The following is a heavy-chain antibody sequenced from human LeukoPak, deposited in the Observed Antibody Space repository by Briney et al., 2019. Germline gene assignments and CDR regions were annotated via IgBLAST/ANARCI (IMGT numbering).Heavy chain of an antibody. CDR1: GFTFSSYA. V-gene: IGHV3-23*01. CDR3: ARELVESSGWLEYFQH. D-gene: IGHD6-19*01. CDR2: ISGSGGST. J-gene: IGHJ1*01. Sequence: GGSLRLSCAASGFTFSSYAMSWVRQAPGKGLEWVSAISGSGGSTYYADSVKGRFTISRDNSKNTLYLQMNSLRAEDTAVYYCARELVESSGWLEYFQHWGQGTLVTVSS.